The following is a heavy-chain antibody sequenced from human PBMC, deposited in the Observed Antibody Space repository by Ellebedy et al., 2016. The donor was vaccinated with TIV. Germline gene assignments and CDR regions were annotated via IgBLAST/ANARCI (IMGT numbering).Heavy chain of an antibody. D-gene: IGHD3-10*01. CDR3: TRDYTGSGSARGY. Sequence: ASVKVSXXASGYTFTSYDINWVRQAPGQGLEWMGWMNPNTGDTGYTQNFQGRVTMTRDTSISTAYMELSSLRSEDTAVYYCTRDYTGSGSARGYWGQGTLVTVSP. CDR2: MNPNTGDT. V-gene: IGHV1-8*01. CDR1: GYTFTSYD. J-gene: IGHJ4*02.